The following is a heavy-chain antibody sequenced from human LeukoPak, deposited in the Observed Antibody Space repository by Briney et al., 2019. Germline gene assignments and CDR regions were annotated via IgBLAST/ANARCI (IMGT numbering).Heavy chain of an antibody. V-gene: IGHV1-8*01. D-gene: IGHD6-13*01. CDR3: ARHIAAAGSHFDY. J-gene: IGHJ4*02. CDR1: GYTFTSYD. CDR2: MNPNSGNT. Sequence: ASVKVSCKASGYTFTSYDINWVRQATGQGLEWMGWMNPNSGNTGYAQKFQGRVTMTRNTSISTAYMELSSLKSEDTAVYYCARHIAAAGSHFDYWGQGTLVTVSS.